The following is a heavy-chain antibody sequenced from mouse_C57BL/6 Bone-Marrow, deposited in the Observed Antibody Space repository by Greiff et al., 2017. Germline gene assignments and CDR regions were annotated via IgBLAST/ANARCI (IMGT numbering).Heavy chain of an antibody. CDR1: GYTFTDYE. CDR3: TRDYYGSSFFDD. V-gene: IGHV1-15*01. J-gene: IGHJ2*01. CDR2: IDPETGGT. Sequence: VQLQQSGAELVRPGASVTLSCKASGYTFTDYEMHWVKQTPVHGLEWIGAIDPETGGTAYNQKFKGKAILTADKSSSTAYMELRSLTSEDSAVDYCTRDYYGSSFFDDWGQGTTLTVSS. D-gene: IGHD1-1*01.